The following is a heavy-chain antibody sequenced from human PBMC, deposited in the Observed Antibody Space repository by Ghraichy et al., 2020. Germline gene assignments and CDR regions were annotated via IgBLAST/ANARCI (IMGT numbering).Heavy chain of an antibody. V-gene: IGHV1-18*01. J-gene: IGHJ5*02. CDR1: GYTFVNYG. CDR2: ITTKSGNT. Sequence: VKVSCKTSGYTFVNYGITWVRQAPGQGLEWLGWITTKSGNTQYGWKFQDRVTMTTDTSTNTAYLELRSLRSDDTAVYYCARGINYFDPWGQGTLVTVAS. CDR3: ARGINYFDP. D-gene: IGHD5-24*01.